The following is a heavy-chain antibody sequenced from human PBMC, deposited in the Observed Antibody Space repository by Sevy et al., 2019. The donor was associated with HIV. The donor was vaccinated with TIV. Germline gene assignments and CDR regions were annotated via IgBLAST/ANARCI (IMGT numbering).Heavy chain of an antibody. J-gene: IGHJ4*02. CDR1: GVIFSGSA. CDR3: TALESSRGSDY. V-gene: IGHV3-73*01. D-gene: IGHD6-13*01. Sequence: GGSLRLSCAASGVIFSGSAMHWVRQASGKGLEWVGRIRSKANSYATAYAASVKGRFTISRDDSKNTAFLQMNRLTTEDTAVYYCTALESSRGSDYWGQRTLVTVSS. CDR2: IRSKANSYAT.